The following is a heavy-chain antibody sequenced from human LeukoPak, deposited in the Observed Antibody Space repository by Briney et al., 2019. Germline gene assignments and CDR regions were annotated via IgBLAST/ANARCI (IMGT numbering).Heavy chain of an antibody. V-gene: IGHV4-34*01. CDR1: GGSFSGYS. CDR3: AGDSSGYFDYFDY. Sequence: PSETLSLTCAVFGGSFSGYSWSWIRQPPGKGLEWIGEINHSGSTNYNPSLKSRVTISVDTSKNQFSLKLSSVTAADTAVYYCAGDSSGYFDYFDYWGQGTLVTVSS. D-gene: IGHD3-22*01. CDR2: INHSGST. J-gene: IGHJ4*02.